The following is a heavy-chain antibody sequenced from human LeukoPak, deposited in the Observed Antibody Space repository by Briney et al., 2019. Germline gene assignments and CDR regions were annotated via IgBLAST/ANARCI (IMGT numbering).Heavy chain of an antibody. D-gene: IGHD3-3*01. V-gene: IGHV3-7*01. CDR3: ARSRRFLEWLFPLDY. CDR2: IKQDGSER. Sequence: PGGSLRLSCAASGFTFSSYWMSCVRQAPGKGLEWVANIKQDGSERYYVDSVKGRFTISRDNAKNSLYLQMNSLRAEDTAVYYCARSRRFLEWLFPLDYWGQGTLVTVSS. CDR1: GFTFSSYW. J-gene: IGHJ4*02.